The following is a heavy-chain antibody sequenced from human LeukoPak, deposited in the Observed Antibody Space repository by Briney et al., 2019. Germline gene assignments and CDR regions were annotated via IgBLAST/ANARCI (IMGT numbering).Heavy chain of an antibody. CDR1: GGSISSSSYY. CDR3: ARQDYYGSGSYS. D-gene: IGHD3-10*01. V-gene: IGHV4-39*01. J-gene: IGHJ5*02. CDR2: IYYSGST. Sequence: SETLSLTCTVSGGSISSSSYYWGWIRQPPGKGLEWIGNIYYSGSTYYNPSLKSRVTISVDTSKNQFSLKLSSVTAADTAAYYCARQDYYGSGSYSWGQGTLVTVSS.